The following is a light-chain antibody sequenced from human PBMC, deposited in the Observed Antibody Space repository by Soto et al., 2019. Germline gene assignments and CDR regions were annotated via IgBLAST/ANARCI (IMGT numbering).Light chain of an antibody. CDR1: SSDVGGYNY. J-gene: IGLJ2*01. V-gene: IGLV2-14*01. Sequence: QSVLTQPASVSGSPGQSITLSCTGTSSDVGGYNYVSWYQQHPGKVPKLMIYEVSNRPSGVSNRFSGSKSGNTASLTISGLQAKDEADYYCTSYTISSSLVLFGGGTKLTVL. CDR3: TSYTISSSLVL. CDR2: EVS.